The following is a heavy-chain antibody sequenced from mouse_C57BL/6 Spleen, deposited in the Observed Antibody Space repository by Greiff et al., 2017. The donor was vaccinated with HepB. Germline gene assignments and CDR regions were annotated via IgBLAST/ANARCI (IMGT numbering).Heavy chain of an antibody. Sequence: QVQLQQPGAELVKPGASVKMSCKASGYTFTSYWITWVKQRPGQGLEWIGDIYPGSGSTNYNEKFKSKATLTVDTSSSTAYMQLSSLTSEDSAVYYCARGEKNYDYDDWFAYWGQGTLVTVSA. V-gene: IGHV1-55*01. J-gene: IGHJ3*01. CDR3: ARGEKNYDYDDWFAY. CDR1: GYTFTSYW. D-gene: IGHD2-4*01. CDR2: IYPGSGST.